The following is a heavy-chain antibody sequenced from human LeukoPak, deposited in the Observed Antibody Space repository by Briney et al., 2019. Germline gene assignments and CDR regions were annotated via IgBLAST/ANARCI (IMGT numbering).Heavy chain of an antibody. CDR3: AKDTDYGDVYYFDY. V-gene: IGHV3-23*01. CDR1: GFTFSSYA. CDR2: ISGSGGST. D-gene: IGHD4-17*01. J-gene: IGHJ4*02. Sequence: PGGSLRLSCAASGFTFSSYAMSWVRQAPGKGLEWVSAISGSGGSTYYADSVKGRFTISRDNSKNTLYLQMHSLRAEDTAVYYCAKDTDYGDVYYFDYWGQGTLVTVSS.